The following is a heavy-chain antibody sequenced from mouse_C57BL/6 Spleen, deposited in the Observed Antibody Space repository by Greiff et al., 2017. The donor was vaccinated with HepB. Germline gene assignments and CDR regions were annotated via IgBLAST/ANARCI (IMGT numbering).Heavy chain of an antibody. J-gene: IGHJ2*01. CDR1: GYTFTDYE. Sequence: QVQLQQPGAELVRPGASVTLSCKASGYTFTDYEMHWVKQTPVHGLEWIGAIDPETGGTAYNQKFKGKAILTADKSSSTAYMELRSLTSEDSAVYYCTRFRDYWGQGTTLTVSS. CDR3: TRFRDY. V-gene: IGHV1-15*01. CDR2: IDPETGGT.